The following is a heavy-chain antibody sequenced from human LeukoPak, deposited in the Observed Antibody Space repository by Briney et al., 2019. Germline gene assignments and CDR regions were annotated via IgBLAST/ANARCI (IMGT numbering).Heavy chain of an antibody. CDR2: VYYSGST. CDR1: GGSISTYY. CDR3: ARVTGTTGGLTLYYFDY. V-gene: IGHV4-59*01. J-gene: IGHJ4*02. Sequence: KPSETLSLTCTASGGSISTYYWSWIRQPPGKGLEWIGYVYYSGSTNYKPSLKSRVTISVDTSKNQFSLRLRSVTAADTAVYYCARVTGTTGGLTLYYFDYWGQGTLVTVSS. D-gene: IGHD1-7*01.